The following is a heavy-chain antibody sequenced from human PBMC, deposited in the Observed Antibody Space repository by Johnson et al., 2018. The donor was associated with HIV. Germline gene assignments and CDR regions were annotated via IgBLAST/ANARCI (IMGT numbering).Heavy chain of an antibody. Sequence: VQLVESGGGVVRPGGSLRLSCAASGFTFDDYGMSWVRQAPGKGLEWVSGINSGSTIYYADSVKGRFTISRDNAKNSLYLQMNSLRAEDTAVYYCAKGGFTIFGVPDAFDVWGQGTMVTVSS. CDR2: INSGSTI. V-gene: IGHV3-20*04. CDR1: GFTFDDYG. J-gene: IGHJ3*01. CDR3: AKGGFTIFGVPDAFDV. D-gene: IGHD3-3*01.